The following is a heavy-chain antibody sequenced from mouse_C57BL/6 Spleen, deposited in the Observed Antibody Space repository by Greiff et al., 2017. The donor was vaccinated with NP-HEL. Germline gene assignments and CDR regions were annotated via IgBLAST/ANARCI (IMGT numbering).Heavy chain of an antibody. D-gene: IGHD3-2*02. CDR1: GYTFTSYW. J-gene: IGHJ3*01. V-gene: IGHV1-74*01. CDR3: ATSDSSGYVWFAY. Sequence: QVQLQQPGAELVKPGASVKVSCKASGYTFTSYWMHWVKQRPGQGLEWIGRIHPSDSDTNYNQKFKGKATLTVDKSSSTAYMQLSSLTSEDSAVYYCATSDSSGYVWFAYWGQGTLVTVSA. CDR2: IHPSDSDT.